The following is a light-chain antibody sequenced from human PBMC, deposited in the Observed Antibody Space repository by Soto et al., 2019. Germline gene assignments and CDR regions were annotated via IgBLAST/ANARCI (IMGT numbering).Light chain of an antibody. CDR3: HQTYSPPDT. Sequence: DIRMTQSPSSLSASVGDRVTITCRASQSIDTHLNWYQQHPGKAPNALIYEASNLQSGVPSRFSGRGSGTDFTLTISGLQPDDSATYYCHQTYSPPDTFGQGTKVEI. V-gene: IGKV1-39*01. CDR2: EAS. CDR1: QSIDTH. J-gene: IGKJ1*01.